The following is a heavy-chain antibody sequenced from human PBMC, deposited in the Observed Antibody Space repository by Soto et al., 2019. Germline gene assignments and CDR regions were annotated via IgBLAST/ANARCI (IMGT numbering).Heavy chain of an antibody. Sequence: EVQLVESGGGLVQPGGSLRLSCAASGFTFSSYSMNWVRQAPGKGLEWVSYISSSSSTIYYADSVKGRFTISRDNAKNSLYLQMNSLRAEDTAVYYCAREGLYDFRSGYQYYFDYWGQGTLVTVSS. CDR1: GFTFSSYS. D-gene: IGHD3-3*01. CDR3: AREGLYDFRSGYQYYFDY. CDR2: ISSSSSTI. J-gene: IGHJ4*02. V-gene: IGHV3-48*01.